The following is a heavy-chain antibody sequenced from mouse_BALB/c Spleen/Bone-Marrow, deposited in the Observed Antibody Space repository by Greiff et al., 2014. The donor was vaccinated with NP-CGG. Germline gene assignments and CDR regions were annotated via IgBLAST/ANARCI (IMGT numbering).Heavy chain of an antibody. CDR3: AREGRGYYGSSGAAVDY. CDR1: GFSLTSYG. D-gene: IGHD1-1*01. J-gene: IGHJ4*01. Sequence: QVQLKQSGPGLVAPSQSLSISCTVSGFSLTSYGVHWVRQPPGQGLEWLGAIWAGGSTNYNSALMSRLTISKDNSKSQVFLKMNSLQTDDTAMYYCAREGRGYYGSSGAAVDYWGQGTKVTVSS. CDR2: IWAGGST. V-gene: IGHV2-9*02.